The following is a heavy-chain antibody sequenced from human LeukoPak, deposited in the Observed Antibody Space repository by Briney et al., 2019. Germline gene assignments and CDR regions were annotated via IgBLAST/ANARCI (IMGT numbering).Heavy chain of an antibody. CDR3: AKDGYYDSSGYYEY. CDR1: GFTFGTYW. D-gene: IGHD3-22*01. V-gene: IGHV3-74*01. CDR2: TNSDGGTT. J-gene: IGHJ4*02. Sequence: GGSLRLSCGASGFTFGTYWMHWVRHAPGKGLVWVSGTNSDGGTTTYADSVKGRFTISRDNAKNTLYLQMNSLRAEDTAVYYCAKDGYYDSSGYYEYWGQGTLVTVSS.